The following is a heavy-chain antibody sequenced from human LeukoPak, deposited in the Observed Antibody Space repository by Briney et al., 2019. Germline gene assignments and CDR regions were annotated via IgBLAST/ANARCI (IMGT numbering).Heavy chain of an antibody. CDR2: IYHSGST. D-gene: IGHD3-3*01. V-gene: IGHV4-38-2*02. CDR1: GYSISSGYY. J-gene: IGHJ5*02. Sequence: SETLSLTCTVSGYSISSGYYWGWIRQPPGKGLEWIGSIYHSGSTYYNPSLKSRVTISVETSKNQSSLKLSSVPAADTAVYYCARDRGDFWSGYYSWFDPWGQGTLVTVSS. CDR3: ARDRGDFWSGYYSWFDP.